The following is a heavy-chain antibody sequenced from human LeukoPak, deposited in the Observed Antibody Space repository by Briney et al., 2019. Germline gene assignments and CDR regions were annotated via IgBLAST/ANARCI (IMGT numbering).Heavy chain of an antibody. Sequence: PGGSLRLSCAASGFTFISYSMNWVRQAPGKGLEWVSYISRSSGSSIYYADSVKGRFTISRDNAKNSLYLQMNSLRAEDTAVYYCARDSSGWYYFDYWGQGILVTVSS. V-gene: IGHV3-48*04. CDR2: ISRSSGSSI. J-gene: IGHJ4*02. CDR3: ARDSSGWYYFDY. CDR1: GFTFISYS. D-gene: IGHD6-19*01.